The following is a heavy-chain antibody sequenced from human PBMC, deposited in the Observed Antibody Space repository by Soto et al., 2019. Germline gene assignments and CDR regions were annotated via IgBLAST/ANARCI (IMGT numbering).Heavy chain of an antibody. J-gene: IGHJ4*02. CDR3: ARESEDLTSNFDY. V-gene: IGHV3-21*06. CDR1: GFTFTRFS. CDR2: ISSTTNYI. Sequence: GSLRLSCAASGFTFTRFSMNWVRQAPGKGLEWVSSISSTTNYIYYGDSMKGRFTISRDNAKNSLYLEMNSLRAEDTAVYYCARESEDLTSNFDYWGQGTLVTVSS.